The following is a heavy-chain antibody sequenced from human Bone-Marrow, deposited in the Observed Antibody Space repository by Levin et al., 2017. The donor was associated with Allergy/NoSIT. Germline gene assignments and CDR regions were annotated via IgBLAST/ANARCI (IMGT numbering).Heavy chain of an antibody. Sequence: ASVKVSCKASGYTFISYAMNWVRQAPGQGLEWMGWIDTNTGNPTYAQGFTGRFVFSLDTSVSTAYLQISSLKAEDTAVYYCANSEGYCGGGRCYDYYHMDVWGKGTTVTVSS. CDR1: GYTFISYA. CDR2: IDTNTGNP. V-gene: IGHV7-4-1*02. CDR3: ANSEGYCGGGRCYDYYHMDV. J-gene: IGHJ6*03. D-gene: IGHD2-21*01.